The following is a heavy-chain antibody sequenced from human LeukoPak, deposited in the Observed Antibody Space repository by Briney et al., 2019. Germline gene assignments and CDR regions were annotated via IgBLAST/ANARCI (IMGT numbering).Heavy chain of an antibody. J-gene: IGHJ4*02. V-gene: IGHV1-18*01. D-gene: IGHD1-26*01. CDR2: ISAYNGNT. Sequence: ASVKVSCKASGYTPTSYGISWVRQAPGQGLEWMGWISAYNGNTNYAQKLQGRVTMTTDTSTSTAYMELRSLRSDDTAVYYCARFIIGGVVVGATPGYFDYWGQGTLVTVSS. CDR1: GYTPTSYG. CDR3: ARFIIGGVVVGATPGYFDY.